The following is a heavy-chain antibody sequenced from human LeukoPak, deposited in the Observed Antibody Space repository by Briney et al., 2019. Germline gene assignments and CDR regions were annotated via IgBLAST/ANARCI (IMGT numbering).Heavy chain of an antibody. J-gene: IGHJ5*02. CDR3: ARFSLEPRRTWFDP. CDR1: GGSISSGGYY. Sequence: SETLSLTCTVSGGSISSGGYYWSWIRQHPGKGLEWIGYIYYSGSNYYNPSLKSRVTISVDTSKNQFSLKLSSVTAADTAVYYCARFSLEPRRTWFDPWGQGTLVTVSS. V-gene: IGHV4-31*03. D-gene: IGHD1-1*01. CDR2: IYYSGSN.